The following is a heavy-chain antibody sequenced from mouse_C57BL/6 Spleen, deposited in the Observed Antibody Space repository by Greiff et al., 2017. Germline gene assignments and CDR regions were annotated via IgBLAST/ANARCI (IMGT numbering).Heavy chain of an antibody. V-gene: IGHV5-4*01. CDR3: AREGLGRVYFDY. Sequence: EVKLVESGGGLVKPGGSLKLSCAASGFTFSSYAMSWVRQTPEKRLEWVATISDGGSYTYYPDNVKGRFTISRDNAKNNLYLQMSHLKSEDTAMYYCAREGLGRVYFDYWGQGTTLTVSS. CDR2: ISDGGSYT. J-gene: IGHJ2*01. D-gene: IGHD4-1*01. CDR1: GFTFSSYA.